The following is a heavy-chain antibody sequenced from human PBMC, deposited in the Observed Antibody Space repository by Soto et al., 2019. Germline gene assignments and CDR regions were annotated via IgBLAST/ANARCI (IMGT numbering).Heavy chain of an antibody. Sequence: QIQLVQSGGEMKKPGASVKFSCKASGYKFTTYGISWVRQRPGQGLEWMGWMSAFNGKTKSAQDFQGRVTMTTDSSTSTAYMEVTGLTSDDSAVYFCARGSGGTDSAWLDHWGQGTQLTVSS. V-gene: IGHV1-18*01. J-gene: IGHJ5*02. CDR2: MSAFNGKT. CDR1: GYKFTTYG. CDR3: ARGSGGTDSAWLDH. D-gene: IGHD2-21*02.